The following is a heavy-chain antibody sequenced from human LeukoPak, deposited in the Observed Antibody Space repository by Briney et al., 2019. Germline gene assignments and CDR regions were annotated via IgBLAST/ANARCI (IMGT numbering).Heavy chain of an antibody. J-gene: IGHJ4*02. CDR3: VRGGDSSNRKRSLGF. D-gene: IGHD6-13*01. CDR2: IIPIFGTA. CDR1: GGTFSSCA. Sequence: ASVKVSCKASGGTFSSCAISWVRQAPGQGLEWMGGIIPIFGTANYAQKFQGRVTITTDESTSTAYMELSSLRSEDTAVYYCVRGGDSSNRKRSLGFWGQGTLVTVSS. V-gene: IGHV1-69*05.